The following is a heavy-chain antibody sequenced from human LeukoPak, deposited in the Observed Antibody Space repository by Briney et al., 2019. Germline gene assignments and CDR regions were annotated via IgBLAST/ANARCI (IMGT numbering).Heavy chain of an antibody. CDR2: IYYSGST. CDR1: GGSISSYY. Sequence: PSETLSLTCTVSGGSISSYYWSWIRQPPGKGLEWIGYIYYSGSTNYNPSLKSRVTISVDTSKNQFSLKLSPVTAADTAVYYCAGSSSSRAHDYWGQGTLVTVSS. CDR3: AGSSSSRAHDY. V-gene: IGHV4-59*01. D-gene: IGHD6-6*01. J-gene: IGHJ4*02.